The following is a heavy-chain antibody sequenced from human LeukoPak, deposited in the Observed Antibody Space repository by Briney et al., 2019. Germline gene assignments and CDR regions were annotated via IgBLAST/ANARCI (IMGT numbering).Heavy chain of an antibody. J-gene: IGHJ4*02. Sequence: PPGESLRLSCAASGFTFSAYWMTWVRQAPGKGLAWVANIIEGGDLKYFVDTVKGRFTISRDNTKNSLYLQMKSLRADDTAVYYCARVGKNGWDFDHWGQGTLVTVSS. D-gene: IGHD6-19*01. CDR3: ARVGKNGWDFDH. CDR2: IIEGGDLK. CDR1: GFTFSAYW. V-gene: IGHV3-7*01.